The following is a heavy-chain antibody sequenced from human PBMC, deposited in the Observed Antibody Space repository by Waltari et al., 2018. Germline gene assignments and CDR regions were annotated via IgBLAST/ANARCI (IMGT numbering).Heavy chain of an antibody. D-gene: IGHD3-3*01. Sequence: QVQLVQSGAEVKKPGASVKVSCKASGYTFTDYYIHWVRQAPGPGLEWVGRSNSNSGGTNFAQKFQGRVTMTRDTSISTAYMELSSLRSDDTAAYYCARSDFWSGYYDLFDYWGQGTLVTVSS. CDR2: SNSNSGGT. V-gene: IGHV1-2*06. J-gene: IGHJ4*02. CDR3: ARSDFWSGYYDLFDY. CDR1: GYTFTDYY.